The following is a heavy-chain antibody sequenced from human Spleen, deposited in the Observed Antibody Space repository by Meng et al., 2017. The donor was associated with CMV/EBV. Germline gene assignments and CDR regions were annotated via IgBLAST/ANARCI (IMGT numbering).Heavy chain of an antibody. CDR3: TTGYTGWAEYFQH. D-gene: IGHD2-2*02. J-gene: IGHJ1*01. CDR2: IKSKTDGGTT. Sequence: SGFTFSNAWMSWVRQAPGKGLEWVGRIKSKTDGGTTDYAAPVKGRFTISRDDSKNTLYLQMNSLKTEDTAVYYCTTGYTGWAEYFQHWGQGTLVTVSS. V-gene: IGHV3-15*01. CDR1: GFTFSNAW.